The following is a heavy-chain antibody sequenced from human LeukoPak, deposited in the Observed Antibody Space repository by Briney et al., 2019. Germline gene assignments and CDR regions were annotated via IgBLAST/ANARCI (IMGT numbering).Heavy chain of an antibody. Sequence: GGSLRLSCAASGFNFEDYAMHWVRQVPGKGLEWVAGINGNNGSIGYADSVKGRFTISRNNARDFLDLQMNSLRAEDTALYYCAKSFYYDSSGFIANGVFDVWGQGTMVTVSS. CDR2: INGNNGSI. CDR3: AKSFYYDSSGFIANGVFDV. CDR1: GFNFEDYA. J-gene: IGHJ3*01. D-gene: IGHD3-22*01. V-gene: IGHV3-9*01.